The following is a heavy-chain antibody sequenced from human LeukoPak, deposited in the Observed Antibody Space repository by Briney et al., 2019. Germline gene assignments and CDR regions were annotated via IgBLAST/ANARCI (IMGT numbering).Heavy chain of an antibody. Sequence: GGSLRLSCAASAITFSTYAMSWVRQAPGKGLEWVAVISYDGSNKYYADSVKGRFTISRDNSKNTLYLQMNSLRAEDTAVYYCAKVHYGDYGIDYWGQGTLVTVSS. CDR2: ISYDGSNK. V-gene: IGHV3-30*18. J-gene: IGHJ4*02. D-gene: IGHD4-17*01. CDR3: AKVHYGDYGIDY. CDR1: AITFSTYA.